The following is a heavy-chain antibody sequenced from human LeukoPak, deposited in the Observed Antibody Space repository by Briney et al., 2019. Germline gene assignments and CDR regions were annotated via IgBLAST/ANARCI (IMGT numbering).Heavy chain of an antibody. CDR1: GFTFSSYS. J-gene: IGHJ4*02. Sequence: GGSLRLSCAASGFTFSSYSMNWVRQAPGKGLEWVSSISSSSSYIYYADSVKGRFTISRDNAKNSLYLQMNSLRAEDTAVNYCARDEYTAMVEARFDYWGQGTLVTVSS. CDR3: ARDEYTAMVEARFDY. V-gene: IGHV3-21*01. D-gene: IGHD5-18*01. CDR2: ISSSSSYI.